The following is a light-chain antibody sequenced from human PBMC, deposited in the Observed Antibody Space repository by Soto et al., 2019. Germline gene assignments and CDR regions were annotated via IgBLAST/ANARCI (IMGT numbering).Light chain of an antibody. CDR1: QSVSSY. CDR2: DAS. J-gene: IGKJ4*01. V-gene: IGKV3-11*01. CDR3: QQRSNWLT. Sequence: EIVLTQSPATLSLSPGERATLSCRASQSVSSYLAWYQQKPGQAPRLLIYDASNRATCIPARFSGSGSGTDFTLTISSREPEDFAVYYCQQRSNWLTFGGGNKVEIK.